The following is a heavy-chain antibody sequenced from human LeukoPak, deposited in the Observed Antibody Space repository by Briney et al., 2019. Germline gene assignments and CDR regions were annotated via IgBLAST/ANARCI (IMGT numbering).Heavy chain of an antibody. CDR2: ISSSSSYI. CDR1: GFTFSDYY. V-gene: IGHV3-21*01. J-gene: IGHJ4*02. D-gene: IGHD1-26*01. Sequence: KPGGSLRLSCAVSGFTFSDYYMNWVRQAPGKGLEWVSSISSSSSYIYYADSVKGRFTISRDNAKNSLYLQMNSLRAEDTAVYYCARDTRGGSYYGYRRAYYFDYWGQGTLVTVSS. CDR3: ARDTRGGSYYGYRRAYYFDY.